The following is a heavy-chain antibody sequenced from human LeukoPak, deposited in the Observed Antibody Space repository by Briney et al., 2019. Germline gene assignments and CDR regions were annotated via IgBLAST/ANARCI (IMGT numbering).Heavy chain of an antibody. CDR2: VYPNSGDT. CDR3: TRENNWFDA. J-gene: IGHJ5*02. Sequence: ASVTVSCKASGYTFTGYYLHWVRQAPGHGLEWMGWVYPNSGDTNYAQKFQGRVIMTGDTSISTAYMELSRLTSDDTAVYYCTRENNWFDAWGQGTLVTVSS. V-gene: IGHV1-2*02. CDR1: GYTFTGYY.